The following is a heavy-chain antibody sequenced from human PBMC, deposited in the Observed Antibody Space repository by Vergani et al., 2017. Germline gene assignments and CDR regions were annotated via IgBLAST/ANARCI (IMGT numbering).Heavy chain of an antibody. J-gene: IGHJ5*02. CDR1: GDSMSDFY. Sequence: QVHLQESGPGVVKPSDTLSLTCTVSGDSMSDFYWTWIRQPAGRGLEWIGRIYPNGNGNYNESLRSRLTMSIDTSRSQFSLSLGSVTAADTAVYHCARGNCGVNCPKYNWLAPWGRGILVTVSS. D-gene: IGHD2-21*01. CDR2: IYPNGNG. CDR3: ARGNCGVNCPKYNWLAP. V-gene: IGHV4-4*07.